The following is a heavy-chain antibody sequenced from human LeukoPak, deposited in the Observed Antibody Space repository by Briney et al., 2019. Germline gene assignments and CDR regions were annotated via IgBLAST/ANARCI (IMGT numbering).Heavy chain of an antibody. CDR3: TTDLRPSRAVAVSRGY. CDR2: IKSKADGGTT. D-gene: IGHD6-19*01. Sequence: MAGGSLRLSCAASGFSFDDYAMHWVRQTPGKGLEWVGRIKSKADGGTTDSAAPVKGRFTISRDDSKNTLYLQMNSLKTEDTAVYYCTTDLRPSRAVAVSRGYWGQGTLVTVSS. J-gene: IGHJ4*02. CDR1: GFSFDDYA. V-gene: IGHV3-15*07.